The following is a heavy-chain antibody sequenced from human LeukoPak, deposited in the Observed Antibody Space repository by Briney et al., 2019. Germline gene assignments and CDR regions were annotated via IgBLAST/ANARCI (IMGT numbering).Heavy chain of an antibody. CDR2: VWDNGINK. V-gene: IGHV3-33*06. D-gene: IGHD5-18*01. CDR1: GFTFSHYG. J-gene: IGHJ6*04. Sequence: GGSLTLSCGASGFTFSHYGMHWVRQAPGKGLEWVAVVWDNGINKFYADSVKGRFTISRDNSKHTVSLHMDSLRAEDTAVYYCVKEPAPYSLGDAWGKGTTVTVSS. CDR3: VKEPAPYSLGDA.